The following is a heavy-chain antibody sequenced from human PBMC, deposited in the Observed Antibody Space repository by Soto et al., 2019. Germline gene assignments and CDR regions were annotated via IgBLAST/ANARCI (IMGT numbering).Heavy chain of an antibody. Sequence: GGSLRLSCAASGFTFSSYAMSWVRQAPGKGLEWVSVISGSGGSTYYADSVKGRFTISRDNSKNTLYLQMNSLRAEDTAVYYCAKGWYSSSSGNYYYGMDVWGQGTTVTVSS. CDR2: ISGSGGST. CDR3: AKGWYSSSSGNYYYGMDV. CDR1: GFTFSSYA. V-gene: IGHV3-23*01. D-gene: IGHD6-6*01. J-gene: IGHJ6*02.